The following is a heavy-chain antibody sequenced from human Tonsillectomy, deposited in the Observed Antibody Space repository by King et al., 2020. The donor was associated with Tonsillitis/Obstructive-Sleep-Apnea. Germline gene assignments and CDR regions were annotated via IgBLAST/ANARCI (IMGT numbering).Heavy chain of an antibody. J-gene: IGHJ4*02. D-gene: IGHD3-16*01. Sequence: QLQESGPGLVKPSETLSLTCTVSGGSISSSSYYWGWIRQPPGKGLEWLGSIYYSGSTYYNPSLKSRVIISVDTSNNQFSLKLSSVTAADTAVFYCARHTGGGASYYFEYWGQGTLVTVSS. V-gene: IGHV4-39*01. CDR2: IYYSGST. CDR3: ARHTGGGASYYFEY. CDR1: GGSISSSSYY.